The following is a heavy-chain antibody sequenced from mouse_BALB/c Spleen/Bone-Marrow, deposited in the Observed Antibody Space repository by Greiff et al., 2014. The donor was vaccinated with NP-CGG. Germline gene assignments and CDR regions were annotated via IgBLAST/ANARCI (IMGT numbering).Heavy chain of an antibody. J-gene: IGHJ1*01. CDR3: ARSYRFWYFDV. CDR2: IHPNSGNT. V-gene: IGHV1S130*01. CDR1: GFTFTSSW. D-gene: IGHD2-14*01. Sequence: VQLQESGSVLVRPGTSVNLSCKASGFTFTSSWMHWAKQRPGQGLEWIGDIHPNSGNTYYNEKFKGKATLTVDSSSSTAYVDLSSLTSEDSAVYFCARSYRFWYFDVWGAGTRSPSPQ.